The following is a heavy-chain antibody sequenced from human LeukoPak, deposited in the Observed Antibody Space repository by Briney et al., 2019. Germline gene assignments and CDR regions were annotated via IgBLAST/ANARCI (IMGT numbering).Heavy chain of an antibody. CDR3: AKDFVPFYDYVWGSYPTGDY. CDR2: IYGGSGRT. Sequence: GGSLRLSCAAVGFSFSSFSMSWVRQAPGKGLEWVPGIYGGSGRTFYADSVKGRFTISRDNSKNKVFLHMDNLRAQDTALYYCAKDFVPFYDYVWGSYPTGDYWGQGTLVTVSS. CDR1: GFSFSSFS. V-gene: IGHV3-23*01. D-gene: IGHD3-16*02. J-gene: IGHJ4*02.